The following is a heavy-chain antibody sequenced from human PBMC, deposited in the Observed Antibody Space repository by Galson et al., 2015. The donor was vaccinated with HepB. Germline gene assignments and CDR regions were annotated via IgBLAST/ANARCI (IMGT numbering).Heavy chain of an antibody. CDR2: IYYSGST. V-gene: IGHV4-59*08. D-gene: IGHD6-19*01. CDR1: GGSISSYY. CDR3: ASSIAVAGDKDAFDI. Sequence: ETLSLTCTVSGGSISSYYWSWIRQPPGKGLEWIGYIYYSGSTNYNPSLKSRVTISVDTSKNQFPLKLSSVTAADTAVYYCASSIAVAGDKDAFDIWGQGTMVTVSS. J-gene: IGHJ3*02.